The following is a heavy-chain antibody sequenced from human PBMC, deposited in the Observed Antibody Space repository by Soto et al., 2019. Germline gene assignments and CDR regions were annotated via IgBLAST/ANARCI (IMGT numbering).Heavy chain of an antibody. Sequence: QITLKESGPTLVKPTQTLTLTCTFSGFSLSTSGVGVGWIRQPPGKALEWLALIYWNDDKRYSPSLKSRLTITKDTSKNQVVLTMTNMDPVDTATYYCAHGTNPPHLFYYYYYGMDAWGQGTTVTVSS. CDR3: AHGTNPPHLFYYYYYGMDA. J-gene: IGHJ6*02. V-gene: IGHV2-5*01. CDR1: GFSLSTSGVG. CDR2: IYWNDDK.